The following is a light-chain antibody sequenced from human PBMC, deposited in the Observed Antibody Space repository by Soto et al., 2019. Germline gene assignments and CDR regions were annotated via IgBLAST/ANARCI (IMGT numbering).Light chain of an antibody. CDR1: QSVSSSY. Sequence: EIVLTQSPGTLSLSPGERATLSCRASQSVSSSYLAWDQQKPGQAPRLLIYGASSRATGIPDRFSGSGSGIDFTLTISRLEPEDFAVYYCQQYGSSPLFTFGPGTKVDIK. V-gene: IGKV3-20*01. CDR3: QQYGSSPLFT. CDR2: GAS. J-gene: IGKJ3*01.